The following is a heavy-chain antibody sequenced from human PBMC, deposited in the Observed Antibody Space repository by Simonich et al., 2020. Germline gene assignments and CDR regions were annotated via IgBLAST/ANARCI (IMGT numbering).Heavy chain of an antibody. CDR1: GYTLTGYY. CDR3: ARGGVRSSSWYWYFDL. Sequence: QVQLVQSGAEVKKPGASVKVSCKASGYTLTGYYMHGVRQAPGQGLEWMGWINPNRGGTNYAQKFQGRGTMTRDTSISTAYMELSRLRSDDTAVYYCARGGVRSSSWYWYFDLWGRGTLVTVSS. J-gene: IGHJ2*01. CDR2: INPNRGGT. V-gene: IGHV1-2*02. D-gene: IGHD6-13*01.